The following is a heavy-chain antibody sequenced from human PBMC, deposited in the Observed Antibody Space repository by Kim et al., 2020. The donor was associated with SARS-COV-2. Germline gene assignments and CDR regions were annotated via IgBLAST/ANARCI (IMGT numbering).Heavy chain of an antibody. V-gene: IGHV4-39*01. Sequence: PSLQSRVPISLNTSKSQFSLRLRSVTAADTAVYYCARHKPPDYGSPAFDIWGQGTIVTVSS. D-gene: IGHD3-10*01. J-gene: IGHJ3*02. CDR3: ARHKPPDYGSPAFDI.